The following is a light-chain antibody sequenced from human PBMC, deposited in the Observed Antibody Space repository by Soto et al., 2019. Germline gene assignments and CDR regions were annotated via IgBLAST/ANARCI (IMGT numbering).Light chain of an antibody. J-gene: IGLJ3*02. CDR3: QSYDSSLSGSV. CDR2: GNS. CDR1: SSNIGAGYD. Sequence: QSVLTQPPSVSGAPGQRGTISCTGRSSNIGAGYDVHWYQQLPGTAPKLLIYGNSNRPSGVPDRFSGSKSGTSASLAITGLQAEDEADYCCQSYDSSLSGSVFGGGTQLTVL. V-gene: IGLV1-40*01.